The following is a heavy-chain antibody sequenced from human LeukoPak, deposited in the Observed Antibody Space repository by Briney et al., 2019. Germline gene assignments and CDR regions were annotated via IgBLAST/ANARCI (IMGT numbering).Heavy chain of an antibody. V-gene: IGHV3-30*03. CDR2: ISYDGSNK. J-gene: IGHJ4*02. D-gene: IGHD6-19*01. CDR3: AREPYSSGWYFSYYFDY. CDR1: GFTFSSYG. Sequence: GGSLRLSCAASGFTFSSYGMHWVRQAPGKGLEWVAVISYDGSNKYYADSVKGRFTISRNNSKNTLYLQMNSLRAEDTAVYYCAREPYSSGWYFSYYFDYWGQGTLVTVSS.